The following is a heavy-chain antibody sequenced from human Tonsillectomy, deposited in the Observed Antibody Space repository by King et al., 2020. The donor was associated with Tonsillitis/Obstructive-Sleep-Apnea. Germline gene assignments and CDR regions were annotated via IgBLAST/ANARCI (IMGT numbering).Heavy chain of an antibody. V-gene: IGHV3-7*01. J-gene: IGHJ6*03. CDR1: GFTFNTYW. CDR2: IKHDGSEK. Sequence: VQLVESGGGLVQPGGSLRLSCAASGFTFNTYWMSWVRQAPGKGLEWVANIKHDGSEKYYVDSVKGRFTISRDNAKNSLYLQMNSLRAEETAVYYCERDMDEFWSDSQSYYYQQYMDVWGKGTTVTVSS. D-gene: IGHD3-3*01. CDR3: ERDMDEFWSDSQSYYYQQYMDV.